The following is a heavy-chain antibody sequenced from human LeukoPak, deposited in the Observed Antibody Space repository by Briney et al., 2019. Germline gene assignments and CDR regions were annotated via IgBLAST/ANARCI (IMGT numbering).Heavy chain of an antibody. CDR2: INPNSGGT. J-gene: IGHJ5*02. V-gene: IGHV1-2*02. D-gene: IGHD6-13*01. Sequence: ASVKVSCKASGHTFTGYYMHWVRQAPGQGLECMGWINPNSGGTNYAQKFQGRVTMTRDTSISTAYMELSRLRSDDTAVYYCVRSRAAANWFDPWGQGTLVTVSS. CDR3: VRSRAAANWFDP. CDR1: GHTFTGYY.